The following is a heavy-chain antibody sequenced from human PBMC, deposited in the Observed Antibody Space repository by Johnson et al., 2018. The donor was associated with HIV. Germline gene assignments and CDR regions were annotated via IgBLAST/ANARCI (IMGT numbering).Heavy chain of an antibody. V-gene: IGHV3-30-3*01. J-gene: IGHJ3*02. CDR2: IYTGSDST. CDR1: GFTFSSYA. D-gene: IGHD3-16*01. Sequence: QVQLVESGGGVVQPGRSLRLSCAASGFTFSSYAMHWVRQAPGKGLEWVSVIYTGSDSTSYTDSVKDRFTISRDSSKNSLYLQMNSLRAEDTAVYYCARVPVVIGGVRKAFDIWGQGTMVTVSS. CDR3: ARVPVVIGGVRKAFDI.